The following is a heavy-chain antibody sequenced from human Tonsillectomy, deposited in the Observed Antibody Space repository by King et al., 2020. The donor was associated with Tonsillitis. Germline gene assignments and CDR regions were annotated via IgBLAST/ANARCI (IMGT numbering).Heavy chain of an antibody. V-gene: IGHV1-69*15. CDR1: GGTFGGYA. CDR3: ARIKEGGDYVAPFVY. D-gene: IGHD4-17*01. CDR2: IIPLFGAT. Sequence: QLVQSGAEVKKPGSSVKVSCKASGGTFGGYAIGWVRQAPGQGLEWLGRIIPLFGATNYAQTFQGRVTITADESTSTAYMELSSLRSDDTAVYFCARIKEGGDYVAPFVYWGQGTLVSVSS. J-gene: IGHJ4*02.